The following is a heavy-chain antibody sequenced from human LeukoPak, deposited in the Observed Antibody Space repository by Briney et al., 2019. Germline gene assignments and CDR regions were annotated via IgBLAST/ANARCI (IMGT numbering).Heavy chain of an antibody. D-gene: IGHD3-22*01. CDR2: ISSGSSFI. J-gene: IGHJ4*02. CDR1: GFTLSTYS. CDR3: ARESSGYFY. V-gene: IGHV3-21*01. Sequence: GGSLRLSCAASGFTLSTYSMNWVRQAPGKGLEWVSFISSGSSFIYYADSVKGRFTISRDNAKNSLFLQMNSLRAEDTAVYYCARESSGYFYWGQGTLVTVSS.